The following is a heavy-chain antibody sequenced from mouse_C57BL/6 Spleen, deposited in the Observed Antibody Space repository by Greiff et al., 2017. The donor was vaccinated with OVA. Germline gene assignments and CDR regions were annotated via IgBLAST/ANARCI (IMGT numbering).Heavy chain of an antibody. CDR3: ARRREEYYFDY. CDR2: IDPSDSYT. J-gene: IGHJ2*01. Sequence: QVQLQQPGAELVKPGASVKLSCKASGYTFTSYWMQWVKQRPGQGLEWIGEIDPSDSYTNYNQKFKGKATLTVDTSSSTAYMQLSSLTSEDSAVYYCARRREEYYFDYWGQGTTLTVSS. CDR1: GYTFTSYW. V-gene: IGHV1-50*01.